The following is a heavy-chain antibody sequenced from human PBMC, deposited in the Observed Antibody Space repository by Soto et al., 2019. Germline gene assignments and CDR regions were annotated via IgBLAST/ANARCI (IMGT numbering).Heavy chain of an antibody. CDR1: GYTCTGNY. J-gene: IGHJ6*02. Sequence: ASVKVSCKASGYTCTGNYMHWVRQAPGQGLEWMGWINPNSGGTNYAQKFQGWVTMTRDTSISTAYMELSRLRSDDTAVYYCARAVRQWLATIYYYYGMDVWGQGTTVTVSS. CDR3: ARAVRQWLATIYYYYGMDV. D-gene: IGHD6-19*01. V-gene: IGHV1-2*04. CDR2: INPNSGGT.